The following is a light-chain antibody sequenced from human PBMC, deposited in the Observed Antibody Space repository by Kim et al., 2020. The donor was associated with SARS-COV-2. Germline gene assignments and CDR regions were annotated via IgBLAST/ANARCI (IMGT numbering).Light chain of an antibody. J-gene: IGLJ2*01. V-gene: IGLV2-14*03. Sequence: GQSVTISCTGTSNDVGGYNYVSWYQQHPGKAPKLILYHVSNRPSGISNRFSGSKSGDTASLTISWLQAEDEADYYCSSYTSTLTVAFGGGTQLTVL. CDR3: SSYTSTLTVA. CDR2: HVS. CDR1: SNDVGGYNY.